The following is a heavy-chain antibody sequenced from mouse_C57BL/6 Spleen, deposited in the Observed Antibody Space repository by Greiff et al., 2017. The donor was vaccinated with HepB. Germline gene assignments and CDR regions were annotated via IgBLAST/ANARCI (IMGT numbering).Heavy chain of an antibody. D-gene: IGHD1-1*01. Sequence: QVQLQQPGAELVKPGASVKLSCKASGYTFTSYWMHWVKQRPGQGLEWIGMIHPNSGSTNYNEKFKSKATLTVDKSSSTAYMQLSSLTSEDSAVYYCARFGTTGVARAMDYWGQGTSVTVSS. CDR2: IHPNSGST. CDR3: ARFGTTGVARAMDY. J-gene: IGHJ4*01. V-gene: IGHV1-64*01. CDR1: GYTFTSYW.